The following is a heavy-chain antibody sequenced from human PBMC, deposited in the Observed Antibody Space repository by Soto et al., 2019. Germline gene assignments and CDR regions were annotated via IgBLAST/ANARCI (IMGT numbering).Heavy chain of an antibody. Sequence: QVQLVESGGGVVQPGRSLRLSCAASGFTFSSYGMHWVRQAPGKGLEWVAVISYDGSYKHNADSVKGRFTISRDNSKNTLYLQMNSLRADDTAVYYCAKDLGGGVVTATPNPLDYWGQGTLVTVSS. CDR1: GFTFSSYG. CDR3: AKDLGGGVVTATPNPLDY. CDR2: ISYDGSYK. J-gene: IGHJ4*02. V-gene: IGHV3-30*18. D-gene: IGHD2-21*02.